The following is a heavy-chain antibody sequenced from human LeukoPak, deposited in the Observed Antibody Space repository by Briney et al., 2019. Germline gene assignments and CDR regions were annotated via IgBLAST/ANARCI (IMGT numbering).Heavy chain of an antibody. CDR3: ARDYGDYFDY. V-gene: IGHV4-59*01. J-gene: IGHJ4*02. D-gene: IGHD4-17*01. CDR1: GGSNSSYY. Sequence: SETLSLTCTVSGGSNSSYYWSWIRQPPGKVLEWIGYIYYSGSTNYNPSLKSRVTISVDTSKNQFSLKLSSVTAADTAVYYCARDYGDYFDYWGQGTLVTVSS. CDR2: IYYSGST.